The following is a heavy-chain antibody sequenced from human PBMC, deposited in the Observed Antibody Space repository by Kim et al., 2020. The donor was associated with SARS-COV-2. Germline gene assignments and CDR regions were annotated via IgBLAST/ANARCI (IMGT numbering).Heavy chain of an antibody. Sequence: GGSLTLSCAASGFTFSNFNMNWVRQAPGKGLEWVSSISSSSSYIYYADSVKGRFTISRDNAKNSLYLQMNSLRAEDTAVYYCARVLDITMVMSYFDYWGQGTLVTVSS. D-gene: IGHD5-18*01. V-gene: IGHV3-21*01. CDR1: GFTFSNFN. J-gene: IGHJ4*02. CDR3: ARVLDITMVMSYFDY. CDR2: ISSSSSYI.